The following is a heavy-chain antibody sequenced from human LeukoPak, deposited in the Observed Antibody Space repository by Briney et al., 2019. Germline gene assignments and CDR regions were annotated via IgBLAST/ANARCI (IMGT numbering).Heavy chain of an antibody. Sequence: GGSLRLSCAASGFTFSSSVMSWVRQAPGKGLEWVSAISGNGGSTYYADSVKGRLTISRDNSKNTLYLQMNSLRAEDTAVYYCAKASRSGGSCYPLWGQGTTVTVSS. V-gene: IGHV3-23*01. CDR2: ISGNGGST. J-gene: IGHJ6*02. D-gene: IGHD2-15*01. CDR3: AKASRSGGSCYPL. CDR1: GFTFSSSV.